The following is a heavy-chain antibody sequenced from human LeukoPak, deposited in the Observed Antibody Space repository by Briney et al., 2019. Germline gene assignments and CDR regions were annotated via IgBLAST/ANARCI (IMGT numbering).Heavy chain of an antibody. CDR1: GYTFTSYG. CDR3: ARLYAAAGNDY. CDR2: ISAYNGNT. V-gene: IGHV1-18*01. Sequence: ASVKVSCRASGYTFTSYGISWVRQAPGQGLEWMGWISAYNGNTNYAQKLQGRVTMTTDISTSTAYMELRSLRSDDTAVYYCARLYAAAGNDYWGQGTLVTVSS. D-gene: IGHD6-13*01. J-gene: IGHJ4*02.